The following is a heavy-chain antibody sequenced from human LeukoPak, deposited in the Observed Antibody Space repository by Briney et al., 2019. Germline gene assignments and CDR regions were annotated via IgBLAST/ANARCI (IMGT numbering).Heavy chain of an antibody. V-gene: IGHV3-23*01. CDR3: AKDLGQWLPTFFDY. J-gene: IGHJ4*02. D-gene: IGHD6-19*01. Sequence: GGTLRLSCAASGLTFSSYGMIWVRQAPGKGLEWVSGISGSGGTTYYADSVKGRFTISRDNSKNTLYLQMNSLRAEDTAVYYCAKDLGQWLPTFFDYWGQGTLVTVSS. CDR2: ISGSGGTT. CDR1: GLTFSSYG.